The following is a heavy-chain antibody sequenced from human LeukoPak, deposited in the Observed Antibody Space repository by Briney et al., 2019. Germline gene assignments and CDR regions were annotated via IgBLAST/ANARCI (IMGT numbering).Heavy chain of an antibody. J-gene: IGHJ4*02. Sequence: GGSLRLSCAASEFTFSSYSMHWVRQAPGKGLEWVAVISYDGSNKYYADSVKGRFTISRDNSKNTLYLQMNSLRAEDTAVYYCARDYDFCFDYWGQGTLVTVSS. CDR2: ISYDGSNK. CDR3: ARDYDFCFDY. CDR1: EFTFSSYS. D-gene: IGHD3-3*01. V-gene: IGHV3-30*03.